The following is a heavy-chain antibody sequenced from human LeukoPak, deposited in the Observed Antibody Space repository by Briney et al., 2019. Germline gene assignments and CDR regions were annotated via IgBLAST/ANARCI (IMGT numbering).Heavy chain of an antibody. Sequence: GRSLRLSCAASGFTFDDYAMHWVRQAPGKGLEWVSGINWNGGSIGYADSVKGRFTISRDNAKNSLYLQMNNLRPEDTALYFCVRSGDYYGSGNSWGQGTLVTVST. J-gene: IGHJ4*02. V-gene: IGHV3-9*01. D-gene: IGHD3-10*01. CDR1: GFTFDDYA. CDR2: INWNGGSI. CDR3: VRSGDYYGSGNS.